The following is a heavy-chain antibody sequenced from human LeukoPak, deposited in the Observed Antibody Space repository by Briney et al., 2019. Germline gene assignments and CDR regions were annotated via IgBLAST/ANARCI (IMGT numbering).Heavy chain of an antibody. D-gene: IGHD3-16*02. CDR1: GFTFSSYS. CDR3: ARDVGYYDYVWGSYRPFDY. V-gene: IGHV3-21*01. J-gene: IGHJ4*02. Sequence: GGSLRLSCAASGFTFSSYSMNWVRQAPGKGLEWVSSISSSSSYIYYADSVKGRLTISRDNAKNSLYLQMNSLRAEDTAVYYCARDVGYYDYVWGSYRPFDYWGQGTLVTVSS. CDR2: ISSSSSYI.